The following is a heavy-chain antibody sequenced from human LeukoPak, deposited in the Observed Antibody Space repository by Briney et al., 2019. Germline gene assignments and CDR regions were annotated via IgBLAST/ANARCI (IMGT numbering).Heavy chain of an antibody. CDR2: IYYSGST. CDR1: GGSISSYY. J-gene: IGHJ5*02. V-gene: IGHV4-59*12. Sequence: SETLSLTCTVSGGSISSYYWSWIRQPPGKGLEWIGYIYYSGSTNYNPSLKSRVTISVDTSKNQFSLKLSSVTAADTAVYYCARGTVGATYNWFDPWGQGTLVTVSS. D-gene: IGHD1-26*01. CDR3: ARGTVGATYNWFDP.